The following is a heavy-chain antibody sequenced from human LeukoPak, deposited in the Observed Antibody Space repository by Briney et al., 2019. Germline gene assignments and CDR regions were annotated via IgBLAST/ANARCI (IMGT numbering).Heavy chain of an antibody. Sequence: GGSLRLSCAASGFTFSSYAMPWVRQAPGKGLGWVAVISYDGSNKYYADSVKGRFTISRDNSKNTLYLQMNSLRAEDTAVYYCLSYGSGSGGFDYWGQGTLVTVSS. J-gene: IGHJ4*02. CDR3: LSYGSGSGGFDY. D-gene: IGHD3-10*01. V-gene: IGHV3-30-3*01. CDR2: ISYDGSNK. CDR1: GFTFSSYA.